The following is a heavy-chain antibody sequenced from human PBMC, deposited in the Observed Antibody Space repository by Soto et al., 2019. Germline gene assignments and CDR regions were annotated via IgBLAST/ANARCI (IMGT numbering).Heavy chain of an antibody. CDR1: GFTFSSYA. CDR2: ISGSGGST. D-gene: IGHD3-10*01. Sequence: EVQLLESGGGLVQPGGSLRLSCAASGFTFSSYAMSWVRQAPGKGLEWVSAISGSGGSTYYADSVKGRFTISRDNSKNTLYLQMNILRAEDTAVYYCAKEDYGSGSYYRGDYFDYWGQGTLVTVSS. J-gene: IGHJ4*02. CDR3: AKEDYGSGSYYRGDYFDY. V-gene: IGHV3-23*01.